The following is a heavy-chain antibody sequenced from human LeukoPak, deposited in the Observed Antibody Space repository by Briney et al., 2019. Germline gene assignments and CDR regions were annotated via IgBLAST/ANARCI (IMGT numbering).Heavy chain of an antibody. J-gene: IGHJ6*03. Sequence: NPSETLSLTCSVSGDSISIGDYRWSWIRQSPGKGLEWIGYIYYIGTAYYNPSLRSRVALSADTSKNQFSLKLNSVTVADSVVYFCARARGDSPRIYYYMDVWGKGTTVTVSS. CDR1: GDSISIGDYR. CDR2: IYYIGTA. CDR3: ARARGDSPRIYYYMDV. D-gene: IGHD3-16*01. V-gene: IGHV4-30-4*01.